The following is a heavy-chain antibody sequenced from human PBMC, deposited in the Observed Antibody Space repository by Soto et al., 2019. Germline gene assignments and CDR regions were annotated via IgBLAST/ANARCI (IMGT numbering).Heavy chain of an antibody. J-gene: IGHJ4*02. Sequence: GGSLRLSCAASGFTFSNFWMHWVRQAPGKGLVWVSRINRDGSTTTYADSVKGRFTISRDNAKNTLYLQMNSLRAEDTAVYYCAREFTSSGCWGQGTLVTVSS. CDR3: AREFTSSGC. CDR1: GFTFSNFW. CDR2: INRDGSTT. D-gene: IGHD6-25*01. V-gene: IGHV3-74*03.